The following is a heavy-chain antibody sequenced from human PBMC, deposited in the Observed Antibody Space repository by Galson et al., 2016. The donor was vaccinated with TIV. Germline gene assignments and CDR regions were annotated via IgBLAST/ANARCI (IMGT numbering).Heavy chain of an antibody. CDR2: IIPIFGTA. Sequence: CKASGGTFSSYAISWVRQAPGQGLEWMGGIIPIFGTANYAQKFQGRVTITADESTSTAYMQLNSLRPEDTAMYYCAKDSLPGGGLPEPFNYQGMDVWGQGTTVTVS. CDR3: AKDSLPGGGLPEPFNYQGMDV. J-gene: IGHJ6*02. CDR1: GGTFSSYA. V-gene: IGHV1-69*01. D-gene: IGHD1-14*01.